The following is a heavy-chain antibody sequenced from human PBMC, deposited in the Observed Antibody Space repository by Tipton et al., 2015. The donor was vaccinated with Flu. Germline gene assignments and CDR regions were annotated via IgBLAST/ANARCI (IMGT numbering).Heavy chain of an antibody. D-gene: IGHD6-19*01. CDR2: IYTSGNT. V-gene: IGHV4-4*07. J-gene: IGHJ4*02. CDR1: GGSLSGYY. CDR3: ARGQGNSGWRYFDY. Sequence: LRLSCNVSGGSLSGYYWSWIRQPAGKGLEWIGRIYTSGNTNYSPSLKSRVAMSVDTSKNQFSLKLSSMTAADTAVYYCARGQGNSGWRYFDYWGQGTLVTVSS.